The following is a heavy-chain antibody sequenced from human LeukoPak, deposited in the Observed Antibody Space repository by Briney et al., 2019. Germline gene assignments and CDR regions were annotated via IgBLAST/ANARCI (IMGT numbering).Heavy chain of an antibody. D-gene: IGHD3-10*01. V-gene: IGHV3-48*01. CDR2: ISSSSSTI. J-gene: IGHJ4*02. CDR3: ARGYYGSGSYWDY. Sequence: PGGALRLSCAASGFTFSTYSMNWVRQAPGRGRECLSYISSSSSTIYSADSMKCRFTFSRDNAKNSLYLQMNSLRAEDTAVYYCARGYYGSGSYWDYWGRGTLVTVSS. CDR1: GFTFSTYS.